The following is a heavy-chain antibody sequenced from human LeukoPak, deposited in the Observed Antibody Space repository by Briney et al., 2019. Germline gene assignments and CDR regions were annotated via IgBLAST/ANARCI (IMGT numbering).Heavy chain of an antibody. CDR2: IIPSFGTA. CDR3: ARLSTGGYYYGSGFDY. CDR1: GGTFSSYG. Sequence: GASVTVSCKASGGTFSSYGISWVRQAPGQGLEWMGGIIPSFGTANYAQKFQGRVTITADESTSTAYMELSSLRSEDTAMYYCARLSTGGYYYGSGFDYWGQGTLVTVSS. D-gene: IGHD3-10*01. V-gene: IGHV1-69*13. J-gene: IGHJ4*02.